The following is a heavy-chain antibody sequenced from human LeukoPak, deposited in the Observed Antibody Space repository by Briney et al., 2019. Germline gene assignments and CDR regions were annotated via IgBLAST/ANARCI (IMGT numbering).Heavy chain of an antibody. CDR2: ISGSGGSS. Sequence: GGSLRLSCAASGFTFSSHAMSWVRRAPGKGLEWVSTISGSGGSSYYADSVKGRFTISRDTSKNTLYLQMNSLRAEDTALYYCAKSVYSDPSYYFDYWGQGTLVTVSS. V-gene: IGHV3-23*01. CDR1: GFTFSSHA. D-gene: IGHD4-17*01. J-gene: IGHJ4*02. CDR3: AKSVYSDPSYYFDY.